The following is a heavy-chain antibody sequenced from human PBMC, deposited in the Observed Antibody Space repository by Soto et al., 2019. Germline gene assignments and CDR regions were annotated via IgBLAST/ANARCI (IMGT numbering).Heavy chain of an antibody. CDR3: ARGAQGIAARLYY. D-gene: IGHD6-6*01. J-gene: IGHJ4*02. V-gene: IGHV3-64*01. CDR1: GFTFSSYA. Sequence: GGSLRLSCAASGFTFSSYAMHWVRQAPGKGLEYVSAISSNGGSTYYANSVKGRFTISRDNSKNTLYLQMGSLRAEDMAVYYCARGAQGIAARLYYWGQGTLVTVSS. CDR2: ISSNGGST.